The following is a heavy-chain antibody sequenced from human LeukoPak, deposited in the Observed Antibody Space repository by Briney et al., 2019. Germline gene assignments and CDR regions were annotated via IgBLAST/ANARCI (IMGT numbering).Heavy chain of an antibody. Sequence: SVKVSCKASGFTFTRSAMQWVRQARGQRLEWVGWIVVDSGNTNYAQKFQERVTITRDLSTSTAYMELSSLRSGDTAVYYCATLLHDINLTQARSDAFDIWGQGTMVTVSS. CDR1: GFTFTRSA. CDR2: IVVDSGNT. D-gene: IGHD3-9*01. V-gene: IGHV1-58*02. J-gene: IGHJ3*02. CDR3: ATLLHDINLTQARSDAFDI.